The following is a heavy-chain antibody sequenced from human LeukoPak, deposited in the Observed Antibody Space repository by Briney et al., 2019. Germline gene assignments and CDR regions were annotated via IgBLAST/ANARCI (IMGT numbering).Heavy chain of an antibody. CDR1: GFTVSSNY. Sequence: PGGSLRLSCAASGFTVSSNYMSWVRQAPGKGLEWVSVTYSGGSTYYADSVKGRFTISRDNSKNTLYLQMNSLRAEDTAVYYCATDMIAYAFDIWGQGTMVTVSS. D-gene: IGHD3-22*01. V-gene: IGHV3-53*01. CDR3: ATDMIAYAFDI. J-gene: IGHJ3*02. CDR2: TYSGGST.